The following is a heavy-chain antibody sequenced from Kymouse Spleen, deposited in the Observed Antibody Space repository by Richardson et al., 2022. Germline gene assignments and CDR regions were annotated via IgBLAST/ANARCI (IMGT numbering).Heavy chain of an antibody. D-gene: IGHD1-7*01. V-gene: IGHV4-39*01. CDR1: GGSISSSSYY. CDR3: ARQTGTTGWFDP. Sequence: QLQLQESGPGLVKPSETLSLTCTVSGGSISSSSYYWGWIRQPPGKGLEWIGSIYYSGSTYYNPSLKSRVTISVDTSKNQFSLKLSSVTAADTAVYYCARQTGTTGWFDPWGQGTLVTVSS. CDR2: IYYSGST. J-gene: IGHJ5*02.